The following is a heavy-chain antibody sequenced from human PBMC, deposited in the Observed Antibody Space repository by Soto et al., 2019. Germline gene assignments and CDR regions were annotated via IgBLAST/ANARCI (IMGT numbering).Heavy chain of an antibody. J-gene: IGHJ4*02. CDR3: VNSPDCSPSDY. Sequence: SGPTVVNPTQTRRLTCTFSGLSLSTVGMGVGWIRRPPGRALEWLALIYWNDDKSYNTSLNSRRTIATDSSQNLVGRTRTNVDPVEAGTYYCVNSPDCSPSDYWGQGTLVTVSS. V-gene: IGHV2-5*04. CDR2: IYWNDDK. D-gene: IGHD2-21*02. CDR1: GLSLSTVGMG.